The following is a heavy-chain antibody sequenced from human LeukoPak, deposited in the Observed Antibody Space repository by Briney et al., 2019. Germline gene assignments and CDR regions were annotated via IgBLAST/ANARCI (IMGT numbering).Heavy chain of an antibody. CDR2: IYHSGST. V-gene: IGHV4-30-2*01. CDR3: ARALGDLYGSGSYYRGAYYYYGMDV. CDR1: GGSISSGGYS. J-gene: IGHJ6*02. Sequence: KASETLSLSCAVSGGSISSGGYSWSWIRQPPGKGLEWIGYIYHSGSTYYNPSLKSRVTISVDRSKNQFSLKLSSVTAADTAVYFSARALGDLYGSGSYYRGAYYYYGMDVWGQGTTVTVSS. D-gene: IGHD3-10*01.